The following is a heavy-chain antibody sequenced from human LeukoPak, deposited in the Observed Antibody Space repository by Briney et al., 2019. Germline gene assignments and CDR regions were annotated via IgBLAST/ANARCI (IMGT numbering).Heavy chain of an antibody. Sequence: PGGSLRLSCAASGFTFSAFWMHWVRQAPGKGLVWVSRINSDGSSTTYADSVKGRFTVSRDNAKNTLYLQMNSLRAEDTALYYCARKRPNYFDYWGQGTLVTVSS. CDR1: GFTFSAFW. CDR3: ARKRPNYFDY. CDR2: INSDGSST. V-gene: IGHV3-74*01. J-gene: IGHJ4*02.